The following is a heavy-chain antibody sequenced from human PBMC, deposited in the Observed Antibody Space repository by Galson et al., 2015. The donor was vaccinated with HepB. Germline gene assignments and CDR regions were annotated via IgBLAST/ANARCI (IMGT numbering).Heavy chain of an antibody. D-gene: IGHD2-2*01. V-gene: IGHV1-45*02. CDR3: ARSVGFCSSTSCYPPGADAFDI. Sequence: SVKVSCKASGYTFTYRYLHWVRQAPGQALEWMGWNTPFNGNTNYAQKFQDRVTITRDRSMSTAYMELSSLRSEDTAMYYCARSVGFCSSTSCYPPGADAFDIWGQGTMVTVSS. J-gene: IGHJ3*02. CDR2: NTPFNGNT. CDR1: GYTFTYRY.